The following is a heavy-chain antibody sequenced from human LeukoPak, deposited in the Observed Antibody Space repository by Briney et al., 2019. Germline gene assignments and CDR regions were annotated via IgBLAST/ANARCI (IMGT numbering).Heavy chain of an antibody. J-gene: IGHJ4*02. CDR2: INHSGGT. CDR1: GGSISSYY. D-gene: IGHD6-13*01. Sequence: SETLSLTCTVSGGSISSYYWSWIRQPPGKSPEWIGYINHSGGTYYNPSLKSRVTISVDRSKNQFSLQLSSVTAADTAVYYCARGGSSWYNYWGQGTLVTVSS. V-gene: IGHV4-59*12. CDR3: ARGGSSWYNY.